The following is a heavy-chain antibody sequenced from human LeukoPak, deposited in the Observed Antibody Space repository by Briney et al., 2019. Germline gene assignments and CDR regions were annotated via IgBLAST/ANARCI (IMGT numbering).Heavy chain of an antibody. CDR1: GFTVSSNY. CDR3: AREMYSGMYNDAFDI. Sequence: GGSLRLSCTASGFTVSSNYMSWVRQAPGKGLEWVSVIRSDGSTNHADSVKGRFTISRDNSKNTLYLQMNNLRAEDTAMYYCAREMYSGMYNDAFDIWGQGTRVTVSS. J-gene: IGHJ3*02. CDR2: IRSDGST. D-gene: IGHD1-26*01. V-gene: IGHV3-53*01.